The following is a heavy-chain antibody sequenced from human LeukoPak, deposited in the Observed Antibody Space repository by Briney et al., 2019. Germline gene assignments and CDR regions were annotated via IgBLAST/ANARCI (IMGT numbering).Heavy chain of an antibody. Sequence: GGSLRLSCAAPGFIFDNYAIHWVRQAPGKGLEWVSLIRGDGGSTFYTGSVRARFTISRDNTRKSLSLQMSSMRSEDTALYYCARESETSGWYDYWGQGTLVTVSS. V-gene: IGHV3-43*02. CDR2: IRGDGGST. D-gene: IGHD6-19*01. CDR1: GFIFDNYA. CDR3: ARESETSGWYDY. J-gene: IGHJ4*02.